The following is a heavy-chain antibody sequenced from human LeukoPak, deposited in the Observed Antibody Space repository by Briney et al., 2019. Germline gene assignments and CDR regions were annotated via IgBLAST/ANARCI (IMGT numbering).Heavy chain of an antibody. J-gene: IGHJ4*02. D-gene: IGHD2-15*01. V-gene: IGHV1-18*01. CDR2: ISAYNGNT. Sequence: ASVKVSCKASGYTFTSYGISWVRQAPGQGLEWMGWISAYNGNTNYAQKLQGRVTMTTDTSTSTAYMELRSLRSDDTAVYYCARSYSGYDFSLGCSGGSCPSDFDYWGQGTLVTVSS. CDR3: ARSYSGYDFSLGCSGGSCPSDFDY. CDR1: GYTFTSYG.